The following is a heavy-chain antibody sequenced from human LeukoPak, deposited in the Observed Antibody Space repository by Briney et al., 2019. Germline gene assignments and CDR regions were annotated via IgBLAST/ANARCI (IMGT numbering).Heavy chain of an antibody. J-gene: IGHJ4*02. CDR1: GYAFTGYY. D-gene: IGHD6-6*01. CDR3: ARVMSGSSTRQDH. Sequence: ASVKVSCKASGYAFTGYYMHWVRQAPGQGLEWMGWINPNSGGTNYAQKLQGRVTMTRDTSISTAYMELSRLRSDDTAVYYGARVMSGSSTRQDHWGQGTLVTVSS. CDR2: INPNSGGT. V-gene: IGHV1-2*02.